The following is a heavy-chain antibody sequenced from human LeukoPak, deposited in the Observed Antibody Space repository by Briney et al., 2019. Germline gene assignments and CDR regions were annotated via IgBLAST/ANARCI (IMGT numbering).Heavy chain of an antibody. J-gene: IGHJ4*02. CDR2: ISTSGSTI. V-gene: IGHV3-48*03. CDR3: ARYGPVVTTPFDN. CDR1: GFTFSSYE. D-gene: IGHD4-23*01. Sequence: GGSLRLSCAASGFTFSSYEMNWVRQAPGKGLEWVSYISTSGSTIYYADSVKGRFTISRGNAKNSLYLQMNSLRAEDTAVYYCARYGPVVTTPFDNWGQGTLVTVSS.